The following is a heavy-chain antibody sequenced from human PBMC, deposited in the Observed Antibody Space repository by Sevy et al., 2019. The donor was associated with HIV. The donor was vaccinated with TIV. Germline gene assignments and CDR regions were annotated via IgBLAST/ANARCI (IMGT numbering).Heavy chain of an antibody. CDR1: AFSFNTYA. V-gene: IGHV3-23*01. CDR3: AKPRGSCYFYY. CDR2: ISGSGDST. Sequence: GGSLRLSCAASAFSFNTYAMSWVRRAPGKGLEWVSTISGSGDSTFYSDSVKGRFTISRDNSKNTLYLQMNRLRAEDTAVYYWAKPRGSCYFYYWGQGTLVTVSS. D-gene: IGHD3-16*01. J-gene: IGHJ4*02.